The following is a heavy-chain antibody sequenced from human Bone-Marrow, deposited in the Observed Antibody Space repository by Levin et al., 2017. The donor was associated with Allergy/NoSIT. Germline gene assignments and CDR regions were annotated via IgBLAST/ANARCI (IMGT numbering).Heavy chain of an antibody. J-gene: IGHJ2*01. D-gene: IGHD5-18*01. Sequence: PGGSLRLSCAASGFTFSSYSMNWLRQAPGKGLEWVSYISSSSSTIYYTDSVKGRFTVSRDNAKNSLDLQMNSLRAEDTAVYYCARDEYSPFWYFDLWGRGTLVTVSS. CDR1: GFTFSSYS. CDR3: ARDEYSPFWYFDL. CDR2: ISSSSSTI. V-gene: IGHV3-48*01.